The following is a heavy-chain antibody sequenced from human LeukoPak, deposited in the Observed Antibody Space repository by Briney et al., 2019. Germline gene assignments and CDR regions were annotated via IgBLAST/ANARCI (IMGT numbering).Heavy chain of an antibody. CDR1: GGSISSSSYS. CDR2: IYYSGST. Sequence: SETLSLTCTVSGGSISSSSYSRVWIRQPPGKGLEWIGYIYYSGSTNYNPSLKSRVTISVDTSKNQFSLKLSSVTAADTAVYYCAREGLRDYHDSSRRAFDIWGQGTMVTVSS. J-gene: IGHJ3*02. D-gene: IGHD3-22*01. V-gene: IGHV4-61*01. CDR3: AREGLRDYHDSSRRAFDI.